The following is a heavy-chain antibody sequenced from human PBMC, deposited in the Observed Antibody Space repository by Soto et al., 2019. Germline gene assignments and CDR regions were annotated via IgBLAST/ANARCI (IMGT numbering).Heavy chain of an antibody. CDR2: AHYKGTT. CDR3: GRRDNDGYYSWFDP. Sequence: PSETLSLTCTVSAGSISRSDHYWGWIRQPPGKGLEWIGSAHYKGTTYYNPSLESRVTITVDTSKNQFSLNLRSVTAADTAVYYCGRRDNDGYYSWFDPWGQGTQVTVSS. D-gene: IGHD3-22*01. J-gene: IGHJ5*02. V-gene: IGHV4-39*01. CDR1: AGSISRSDHY.